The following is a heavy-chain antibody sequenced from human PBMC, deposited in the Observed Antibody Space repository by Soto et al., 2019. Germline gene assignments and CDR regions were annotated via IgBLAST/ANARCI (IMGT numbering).Heavy chain of an antibody. CDR1: GFSFSANGVG. Sequence: HITLKESGPPLVQPTQTLTLTCIFSGFSFSANGVGVGWIRQPPGKTLEWLALIYWDDDTRYRPSLKSRLTITKDSSKNQVVLTMTNMDPLDTATYYCAHAFGGTSWPNDAFDVWGQGTVVTVSS. CDR3: AHAFGGTSWPNDAFDV. V-gene: IGHV2-5*02. D-gene: IGHD3-16*01. CDR2: IYWDDDT. J-gene: IGHJ3*01.